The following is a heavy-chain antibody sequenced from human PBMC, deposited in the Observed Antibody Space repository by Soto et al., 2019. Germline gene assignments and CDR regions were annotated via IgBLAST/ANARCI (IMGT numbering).Heavy chain of an antibody. CDR3: ASVPGSPGYHGLDV. J-gene: IGHJ6*02. CDR1: GLTFSKYW. CDR2: IKHDGREK. Sequence: EVQLVESGGGLVQPGGWRGLPCEASGLTFSKYWLTWVRKAPGKGLEWVATIKHDGREKSNLDSVEGRFTISRDNAKNSLSLQMNSLRVEDTAVYFCASVPGSPGYHGLDVWGQGTTVTVSS. D-gene: IGHD6-19*01. V-gene: IGHV3-7*03.